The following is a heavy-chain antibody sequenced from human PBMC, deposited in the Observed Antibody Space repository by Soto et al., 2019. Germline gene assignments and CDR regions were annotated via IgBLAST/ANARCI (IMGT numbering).Heavy chain of an antibody. D-gene: IGHD2-15*01. CDR1: GFTFSDYY. CDR3: ARYCSGGDCYADAFDI. Sequence: PGGSLRLSCAASGFTFSDYYMSWIRQAPGMGLEWVSYISSSGNAIYYADSVKGRFTISRDNAKNSLYLQMNSLRAEDTAVYYCARYCSGGDCYADAFDIWGQGTMVTVSS. J-gene: IGHJ3*02. V-gene: IGHV3-11*01. CDR2: ISSSGNAI.